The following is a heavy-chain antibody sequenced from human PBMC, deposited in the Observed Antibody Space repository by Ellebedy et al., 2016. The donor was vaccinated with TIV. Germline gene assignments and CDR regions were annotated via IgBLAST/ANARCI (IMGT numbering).Heavy chain of an antibody. J-gene: IGHJ6*02. CDR2: IYYSGST. CDR3: ARLWFGTNYYYGMDV. D-gene: IGHD3-10*01. CDR1: GGSISSYY. Sequence: MPSETLSLTCTVSGGSISSYYWSWIRQPPGKGLEWIGYIYYSGSTNYNPSLKSRVTISVDTSKNQFSLKLSSVTAADTAVYYCARLWFGTNYYYGMDVWGQGTTVTVSS. V-gene: IGHV4-59*08.